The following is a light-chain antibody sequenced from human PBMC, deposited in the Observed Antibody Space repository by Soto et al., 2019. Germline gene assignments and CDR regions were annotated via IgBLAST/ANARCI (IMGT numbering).Light chain of an antibody. CDR1: NRDIGAYNL. Sequence: QSALTQPASVSGSLGQSITISCTGSNRDIGAYNLVSWYQQYPDTAPKLIIYEFRNRPSGVSYRFTGSRSGNTASLTISALQADDESTFYCSSYTTTSTLLFGGGTKVTVL. CDR3: SSYTTTSTLL. CDR2: EFR. V-gene: IGLV2-14*01. J-gene: IGLJ3*02.